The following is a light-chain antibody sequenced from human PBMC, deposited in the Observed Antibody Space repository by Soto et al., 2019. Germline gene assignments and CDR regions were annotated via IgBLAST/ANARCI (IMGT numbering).Light chain of an antibody. Sequence: QSLLTQPASVSGSPGQSITISCTGTSSDVGGYNYVSWYQQHPGKAPKLMIYDVSNRPSGVSNRFSGSKSGNTASLTISGLQAEDEADYYCSSYTSSSPPYVFGTGTKVTVL. J-gene: IGLJ1*01. V-gene: IGLV2-14*01. CDR1: SSDVGGYNY. CDR2: DVS. CDR3: SSYTSSSPPYV.